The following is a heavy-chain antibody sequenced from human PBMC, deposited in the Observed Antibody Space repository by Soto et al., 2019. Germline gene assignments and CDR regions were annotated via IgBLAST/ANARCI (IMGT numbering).Heavy chain of an antibody. CDR2: FDPEDGET. Sequence: ASLKVSCKVSGYTLTELSMHWVRQAPGKGLEWMGGFDPEDGETIYAQKFQGRVTMTEDTSTDTAYMELSSLRSEDTAVYYCATESLRFWEWLPQPFDYWGQGTLVTVSS. V-gene: IGHV1-24*01. CDR3: ATESLRFWEWLPQPFDY. D-gene: IGHD3-3*01. CDR1: GYTLTELS. J-gene: IGHJ4*02.